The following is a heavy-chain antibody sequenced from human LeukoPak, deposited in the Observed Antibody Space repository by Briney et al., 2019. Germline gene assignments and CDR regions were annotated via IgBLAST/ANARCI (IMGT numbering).Heavy chain of an antibody. J-gene: IGHJ6*04. Sequence: GGSLRLSCTASGFTFGDYAMSWFRQAPGKGLEWVGFIRSKAYGGTTEYAASVKGRFTISRDDSKSIAYLQMNSLKTEDTAVYYCTRLAGGPIYYYYYGMDVWGKGTTVTVSS. CDR2: IRSKAYGGTT. CDR1: GFTFGDYA. CDR3: TRLAGGPIYYYYYGMDV. V-gene: IGHV3-49*03. D-gene: IGHD6-19*01.